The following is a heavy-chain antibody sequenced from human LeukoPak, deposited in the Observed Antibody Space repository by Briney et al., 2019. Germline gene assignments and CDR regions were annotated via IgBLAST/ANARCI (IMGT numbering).Heavy chain of an antibody. D-gene: IGHD3-10*01. CDR2: INTNTGNP. Sequence: ASVKVSCKASGGTFSSYAISWVRQAPGQGLEWMGWINTNTGNPTYAQGFTGRFVFSLGTSVSTAYLQISSLKAEDTAVCYCARDLLWFGELFPNGYYGMDVWGQGTTVTVSS. J-gene: IGHJ6*02. V-gene: IGHV7-4-1*02. CDR3: ARDLLWFGELFPNGYYGMDV. CDR1: GGTFSSYA.